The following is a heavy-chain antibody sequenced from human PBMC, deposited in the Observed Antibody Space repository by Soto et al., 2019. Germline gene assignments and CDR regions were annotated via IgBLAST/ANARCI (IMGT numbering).Heavy chain of an antibody. D-gene: IGHD3-3*01. CDR3: ANSLTYYDFWSGYPIDY. CDR1: GFTFISYG. J-gene: IGHJ4*02. CDR2: ISYDGSNK. V-gene: IGHV3-30*18. Sequence: GGSLRLSCAASGFTFISYGMHWDRQAPGKGLEWVAVISYDGSNKYYADSVKGRFTISRDNSKNTLYLQMNSLRAEDTTVYYCANSLTYYDFWSGYPIDYWGQGTLVTVSS.